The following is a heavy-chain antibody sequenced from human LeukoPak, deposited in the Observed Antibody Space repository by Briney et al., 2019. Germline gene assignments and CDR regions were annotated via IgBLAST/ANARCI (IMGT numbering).Heavy chain of an antibody. CDR3: ARGLAATNDY. D-gene: IGHD2-15*01. CDR1: GFTFSSYS. Sequence: PGGSLRLSCAASGFTFSSYSMNWVRQAPGKGLEWVANIKQDGSEKYYVDSVKGRFTISRDNAKNSLYLQMNSLRAEDTAVYYCARGLAATNDYWGQGTLVTVSS. V-gene: IGHV3-7*03. CDR2: IKQDGSEK. J-gene: IGHJ4*02.